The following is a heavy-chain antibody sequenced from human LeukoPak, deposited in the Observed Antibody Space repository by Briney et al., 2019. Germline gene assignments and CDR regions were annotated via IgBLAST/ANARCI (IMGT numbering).Heavy chain of an antibody. D-gene: IGHD4-11*01. V-gene: IGHV4-59*01. Sequence: PSETLSLTCPVSGCSFSSYYWSWIRQPPGKGLEWIGYIYYSGSTNYNPSLKSRVTISVDTSKNQFSLKLSSVTAADTAVYYCAREAEAKYSNYVDYWGQGTLVTVPS. CDR1: GCSFSSYY. J-gene: IGHJ4*02. CDR3: AREAEAKYSNYVDY. CDR2: IYYSGST.